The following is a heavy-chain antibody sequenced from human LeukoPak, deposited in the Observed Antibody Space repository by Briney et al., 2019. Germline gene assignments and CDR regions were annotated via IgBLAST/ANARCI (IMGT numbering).Heavy chain of an antibody. CDR3: ARDNSVEDTAWWFDP. D-gene: IGHD4-23*01. Sequence: ASVMVSCKASGYTFTSYYMHWVRQAPGQGLEWMGIINPSGGSTSYAQKFQGRVTMTRDVSTSTDYMELSSLRSEDTAVYYCARDNSVEDTAWWFDPWGQGTLVTVSS. V-gene: IGHV1-46*01. CDR1: GYTFTSYY. J-gene: IGHJ5*02. CDR2: INPSGGST.